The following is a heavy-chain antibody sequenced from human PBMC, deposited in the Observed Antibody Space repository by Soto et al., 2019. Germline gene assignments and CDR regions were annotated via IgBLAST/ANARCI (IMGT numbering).Heavy chain of an antibody. CDR3: ARSDDFWSGGMDV. Sequence: QVQLVQSGAEVKRPGSSVKVSCKASGGTLISYAVNWVRQAPGQGLEWVGGIIPVFGTINYAQKLQGRVTITAEKSKNTAYMDLRSLRSADTAVYYCARSDDFWSGGMDVWGQGTTVTVSS. CDR1: GGTLISYA. D-gene: IGHD3-3*01. V-gene: IGHV1-69*06. J-gene: IGHJ6*02. CDR2: IIPVFGTI.